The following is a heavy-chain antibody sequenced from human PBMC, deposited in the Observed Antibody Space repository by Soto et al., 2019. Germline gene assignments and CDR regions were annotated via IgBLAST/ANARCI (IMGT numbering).Heavy chain of an antibody. CDR1: GFTFSSYA. Sequence: VQLLESGGGLVQPGGSLRLSCAASGFTFSSYAMSWVRQAPGKGLEWVSAISGSGGSTYYADSVKGRFTISRDNSKNTLYLQMNSLRAEDTAVYYCAKDAGDYYDSSGPLDYWGQGTLVTVSS. J-gene: IGHJ4*02. D-gene: IGHD3-22*01. CDR2: ISGSGGST. V-gene: IGHV3-23*01. CDR3: AKDAGDYYDSSGPLDY.